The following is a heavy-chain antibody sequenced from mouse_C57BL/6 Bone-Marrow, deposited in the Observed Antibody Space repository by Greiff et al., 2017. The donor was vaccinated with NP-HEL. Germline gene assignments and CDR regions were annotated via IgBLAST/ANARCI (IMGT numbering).Heavy chain of an antibody. Sequence: VQGVESGPGLVAPSQSLSITCTVSGFSLTSYAISWVRQPPGKGLEWLGVIWTGGGTNYNSALKSRLSISKDNSKSQVFLKMNSLQTSDTAKYYCARRNGYHYYAMDYWGQGTSVTVSS. J-gene: IGHJ4*01. V-gene: IGHV2-9-1*01. CDR3: ARRNGYHYYAMDY. CDR1: GFSLTSYA. CDR2: IWTGGGT. D-gene: IGHD2-2*01.